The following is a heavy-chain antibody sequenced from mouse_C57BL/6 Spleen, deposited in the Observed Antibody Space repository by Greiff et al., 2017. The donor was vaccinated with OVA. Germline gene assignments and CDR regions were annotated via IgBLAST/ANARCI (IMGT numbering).Heavy chain of an antibody. CDR1: GFSLTSYG. CDR2: IWRGGST. J-gene: IGHJ4*01. CDR3: DRTGLLRDYAMDD. Sequence: QVQLKESGPGLVQPSPSLSITCTASGFSLTSYGVHWVRQSPGKGLEWLGVIWRGGSTACNAAFISRLGISKDNSKNQVFFKMNSLQADDTAIYYCDRTGLLRDYAMDDWGQGTSVTVSS. D-gene: IGHD2-3*01. V-gene: IGHV2-2*01.